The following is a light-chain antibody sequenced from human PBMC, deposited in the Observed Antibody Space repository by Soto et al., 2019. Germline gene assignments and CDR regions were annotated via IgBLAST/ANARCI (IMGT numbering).Light chain of an antibody. J-gene: IGLJ7*01. CDR3: NSYTSISTLV. Sequence: QSVLTQPASVSGSPGQSITISCTGTSGDVGGFNYVSWYQHYPGKAPKLIIYEVSNRPSGVSNRFSGSKSGNTASLTISGLQTEDEADYYCNSYTSISTLVFGGGTQLTVL. V-gene: IGLV2-14*01. CDR2: EVS. CDR1: SGDVGGFNY.